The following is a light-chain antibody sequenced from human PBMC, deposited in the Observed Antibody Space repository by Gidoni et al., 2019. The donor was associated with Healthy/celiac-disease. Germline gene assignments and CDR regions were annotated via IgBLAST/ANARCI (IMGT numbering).Light chain of an antibody. CDR3: QQYGSSPPDT. CDR1: QSVSSSY. Sequence: PGTLSLSPGERATLSCRASQSVSSSYLAWYQQKPGQAPRLLIYGASSRATGIPDRFSGSGSGTDFTLTISRLEPEDFAVYYCQQYGSSPPDTFGQGTKLEIK. CDR2: GAS. J-gene: IGKJ2*01. V-gene: IGKV3-20*01.